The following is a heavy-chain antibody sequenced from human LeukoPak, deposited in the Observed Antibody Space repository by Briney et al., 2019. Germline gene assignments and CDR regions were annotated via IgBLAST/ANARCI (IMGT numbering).Heavy chain of an antibody. CDR1: GFTFSDYA. J-gene: IGHJ2*01. CDR2: ISSTGSGT. D-gene: IGHD1-1*01. Sequence: GGSLRLSCAASGFTFSDYAMYWVRQAPGKGPEYVSAISSTGSGTYYANSVKGRFTISRDNSTNTLYLQMGSLRAEDMAVYYCARVRAPGTTRYFDLWGRGTLVTVSS. CDR3: ARVRAPGTTRYFDL. V-gene: IGHV3-64*01.